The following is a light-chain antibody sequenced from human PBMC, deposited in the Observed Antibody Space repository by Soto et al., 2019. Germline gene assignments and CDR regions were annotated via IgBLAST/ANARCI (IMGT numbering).Light chain of an antibody. J-gene: IGKJ1*01. V-gene: IGKV3-20*01. CDR3: QQYGSSPT. CDR1: QSVTSGY. CDR2: GAS. Sequence: EIVLTPSPGTLAVSPGERATLSCRASQSVTSGYLAWYQQKPGQAPRLLIYGASSRATGIPDRFSGSGYGTDFTLTISRLEPEDFAVYYCQQYGSSPTFGQGTKVDIK.